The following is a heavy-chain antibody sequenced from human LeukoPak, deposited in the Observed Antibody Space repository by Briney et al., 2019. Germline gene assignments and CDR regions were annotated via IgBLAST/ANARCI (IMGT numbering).Heavy chain of an antibody. CDR2: ISYRGDT. CDR1: GGSMSNSY. D-gene: IGHD5-18*01. J-gene: IGHJ3*02. Sequence: ASETLSLTCTVSGGSMSNSYWSWIRHPPRKGLEWIGYISYRGDTSYNPSLKSRVTISEYTSKNQFSLKPSSLTASDTAVYFCATQISYSNAWTTIWGQGTMVTVSS. V-gene: IGHV4-59*08. CDR3: ATQISYSNAWTTI.